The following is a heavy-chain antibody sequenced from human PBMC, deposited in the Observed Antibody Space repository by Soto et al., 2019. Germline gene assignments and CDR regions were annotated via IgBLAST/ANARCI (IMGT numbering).Heavy chain of an antibody. CDR3: TTDPSPGADYYYYYGMDV. V-gene: IGHV3-15*07. J-gene: IGHJ6*02. Sequence: EVQLVESGGGLVKPGGSLRLSCAASGFTFSNAWMNWVRQAPGKGLEWVGRIKSKTDGGTTDYAAPVKGRFTISRDDSKNTLYLQMNSLKTEDTAVYYCTTDPSPGADYYYYYGMDVWGQGTTVTVSS. CDR2: IKSKTDGGTT. D-gene: IGHD3-10*01. CDR1: GFTFSNAW.